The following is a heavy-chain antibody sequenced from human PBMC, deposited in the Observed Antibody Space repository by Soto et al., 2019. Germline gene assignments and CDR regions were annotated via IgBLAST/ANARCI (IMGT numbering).Heavy chain of an antibody. CDR3: AKDKLTTVTNGGFDY. CDR1: GFTFDDSA. V-gene: IGHV3-9*01. Sequence: EVRLVESGGGLVQPGRSLRLSCAASGFTFDDSAMHWVRQPPGKGLEWVSGISWNSGTIGYADSVRGRFTISRDNAKKSLYLQMNSLRAEDTALYYCAKDKLTTVTNGGFDYWGQGTLVTVSS. CDR2: ISWNSGTI. J-gene: IGHJ4*02. D-gene: IGHD4-17*01.